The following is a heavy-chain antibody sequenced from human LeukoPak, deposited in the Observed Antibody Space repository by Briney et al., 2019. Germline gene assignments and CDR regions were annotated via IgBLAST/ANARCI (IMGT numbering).Heavy chain of an antibody. J-gene: IGHJ5*02. D-gene: IGHD2-15*01. V-gene: IGHV4-31*03. CDR2: VYYSGST. Sequence: SETLSLTCTVSGGSIRSGAYYWSWVRQHPGKGLEWIGYVYYSGSTHYNPSLTSRVTISVDTSENQFSLKLSSVTVPDTAVYFCARTPRPASVAAGNNWFGPWGQGTLVTVSS. CDR1: GGSIRSGAYY. CDR3: ARTPRPASVAAGNNWFGP.